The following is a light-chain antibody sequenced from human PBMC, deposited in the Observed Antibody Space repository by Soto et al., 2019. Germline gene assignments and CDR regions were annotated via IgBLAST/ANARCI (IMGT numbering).Light chain of an antibody. Sequence: QAVVTQEPSFSVSPGGTVTLTCGLSSGSVSTSYYPSWYQQTPGQAPRTLIYSTNTRSSGVPGRFSGSILGNKAALTITGAQADDESDYYCVLYVGSGILVFGGGNKVTVL. J-gene: IGLJ2*01. CDR1: SGSVSTSYY. V-gene: IGLV8-61*01. CDR2: STN. CDR3: VLYVGSGILV.